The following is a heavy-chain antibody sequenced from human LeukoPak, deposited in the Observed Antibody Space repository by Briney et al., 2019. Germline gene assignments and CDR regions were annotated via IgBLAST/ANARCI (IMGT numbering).Heavy chain of an antibody. V-gene: IGHV1-69*02. Sequence: SSVKVSCKASGGTFSSYTISWVRQAPGQGLEWMGRIIPIFGIANYAQKFQGRVTITADKSTSTAYMELSSLRSEDTAGVYCASSRDGYNYGGPFPFDYWGQGTLVTGS. J-gene: IGHJ4*02. CDR1: GGTFSSYT. CDR2: IIPIFGIA. CDR3: ASSRDGYNYGGPFPFDY. D-gene: IGHD5-24*01.